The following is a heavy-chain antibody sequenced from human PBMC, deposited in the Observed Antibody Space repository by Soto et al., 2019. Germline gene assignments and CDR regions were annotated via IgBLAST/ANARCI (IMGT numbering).Heavy chain of an antibody. D-gene: IGHD3-3*01. Sequence: GASVKVSCKTSGYTFNTYGINWVRQAPGQGLELMRWISAYDGKTTYAEKFQGRVTLTTDTSTSTAYMALRSLRSDDTAIYYCARDPHEFWTSYWFDPWGQGTPVTVSS. V-gene: IGHV1-18*01. CDR2: ISAYDGKT. J-gene: IGHJ5*02. CDR1: GYTFNTYG. CDR3: ARDPHEFWTSYWFDP.